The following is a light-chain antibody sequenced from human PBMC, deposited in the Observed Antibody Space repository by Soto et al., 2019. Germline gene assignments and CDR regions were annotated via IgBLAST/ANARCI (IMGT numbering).Light chain of an antibody. CDR3: QQSYIAPWT. V-gene: IGKV1-39*01. CDR2: AAS. J-gene: IGKJ1*01. CDR1: QPVTNY. Sequence: DIQMTQSPSSLSASVGDRVTITCRASQPVTNYLSWYQQKPGKAPKLIIYAASRLQSGVPSRFSGGGSGTDFTLSIWNLQPEDFATYYCQQSYIAPWTFGQGTKVDIK.